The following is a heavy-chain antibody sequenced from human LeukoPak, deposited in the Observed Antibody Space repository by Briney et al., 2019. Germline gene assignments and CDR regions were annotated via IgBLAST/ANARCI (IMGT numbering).Heavy chain of an antibody. CDR1: GLTFSDYY. V-gene: IGHV3-23*01. D-gene: IGHD3-22*01. Sequence: GGSLRFSCAASGLTFSDYYMSWIRQAPGKGLEWVSSITSSGGSTYYAGSVRGQFTISRDNSKNTVYLQMNSLRAEDTAVYYCAKDRPNYYDSSGHYYRRNGDYWGQGALVTVSS. J-gene: IGHJ4*02. CDR3: AKDRPNYYDSSGHYYRRNGDY. CDR2: ITSSGGST.